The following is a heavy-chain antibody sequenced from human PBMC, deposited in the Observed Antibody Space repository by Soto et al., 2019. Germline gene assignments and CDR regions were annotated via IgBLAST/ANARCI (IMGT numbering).Heavy chain of an antibody. Sequence: QVQLVQSGAEVKKPGASVKVSCKASGYTFTSYGISWVRQAPGQGLEWMGWISAYNGNTNYAQKLQGRVTMTTDTSTSTAYRELRSLRSDDTAVYYCASFNCSSTSCYIGYYYYGMDVWGQGTTVTVSS. D-gene: IGHD2-2*02. CDR2: ISAYNGNT. J-gene: IGHJ6*02. V-gene: IGHV1-18*01. CDR1: GYTFTSYG. CDR3: ASFNCSSTSCYIGYYYYGMDV.